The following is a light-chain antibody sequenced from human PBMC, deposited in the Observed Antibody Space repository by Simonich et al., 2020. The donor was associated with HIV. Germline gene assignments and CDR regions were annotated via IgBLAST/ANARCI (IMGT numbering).Light chain of an antibody. CDR3: QSYDSSLSGYV. Sequence: QSVLTQPPSVSGAPGQRVTISCTGSSSNIGAGYDVNGYQQLPGTAPKLLIHGNSNRPSGVPDRFSGSKSGTSASLAITALQAEDEADYYCQSYDSSLSGYVFGTGAKVTVL. V-gene: IGLV1-40*01. CDR1: SSNIGAGYD. CDR2: GNS. J-gene: IGLJ1*01.